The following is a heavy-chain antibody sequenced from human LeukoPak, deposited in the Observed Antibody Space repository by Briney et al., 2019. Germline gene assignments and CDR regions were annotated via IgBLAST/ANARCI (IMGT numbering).Heavy chain of an antibody. CDR1: GYSFTSYW. CDR3: ARERSSQGYFDF. Sequence: GESLKISCQGSGYSFTSYWIGWVRQMPGKGLEWMGIIYPDDSDTRYSPSFQGQVTISADKSISTAYLQWSSLKASDTATYYCARERSSQGYFDFWGQGTLVTVSS. V-gene: IGHV5-51*01. J-gene: IGHJ4*02. CDR2: IYPDDSDT. D-gene: IGHD6-6*01.